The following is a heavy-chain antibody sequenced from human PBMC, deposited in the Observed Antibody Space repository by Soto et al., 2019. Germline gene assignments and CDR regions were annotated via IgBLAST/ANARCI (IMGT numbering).Heavy chain of an antibody. D-gene: IGHD1-26*01. CDR2: ISGGSGST. CDR3: ARLGRYSFGPGH. J-gene: IGHJ4*02. CDR1: GFPFSSYG. V-gene: IGHV3-23*01. Sequence: SXGSLRLSCATSGFPFSSYGMSWVRQAPGKGLEWVSSISGGSGSTYYADSVKGRFTISRDTSKNTLYLQMNSLRAEDTAVYHCARLGRYSFGPGHWGQGTLVTVPS.